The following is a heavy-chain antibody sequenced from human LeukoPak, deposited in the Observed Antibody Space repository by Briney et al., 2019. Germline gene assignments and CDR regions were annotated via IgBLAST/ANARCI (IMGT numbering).Heavy chain of an antibody. Sequence: GGSLRLSCAASGFPFSAYWMLWARHAPGKGLVWVSRITSDGATSYADSVKGRFTISRENAKNTLYLQLNSLRAEDTAVYYCARIDWVTDFWGQGTLVTVSS. CDR3: ARIDWVTDF. CDR1: GFPFSAYW. J-gene: IGHJ4*02. CDR2: ITSDGAT. V-gene: IGHV3-74*01. D-gene: IGHD2-21*01.